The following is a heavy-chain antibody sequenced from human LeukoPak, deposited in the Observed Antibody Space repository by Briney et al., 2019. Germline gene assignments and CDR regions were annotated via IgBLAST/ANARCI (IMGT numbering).Heavy chain of an antibody. Sequence: PSETLSLTCTVSGYSISSGYYWGWIRQPPGKGLEWIGSIYHSGSTYYNPSLKSRVTISVDMSKNQFSMKLSSVTAADTAVYYCASALWFGELELDPWGQGTLVTVSP. CDR3: ASALWFGELELDP. CDR2: IYHSGST. V-gene: IGHV4-38-2*02. CDR1: GYSISSGYY. D-gene: IGHD3-10*01. J-gene: IGHJ5*02.